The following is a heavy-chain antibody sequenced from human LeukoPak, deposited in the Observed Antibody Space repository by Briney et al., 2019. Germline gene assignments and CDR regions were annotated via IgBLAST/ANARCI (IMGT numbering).Heavy chain of an antibody. J-gene: IGHJ4*02. CDR1: GXTFSSYW. CDR2: INSDGSRT. V-gene: IGHV3-74*01. CDR3: ARVRDDYTYFDC. Sequence: GGSLRLSCAASGXTFSSYWMHWVRQAPGKGLMWVSRINSDGSRTTYADSVRGRFTISRDNAKSTLYLQMNSLRAEDTAVYYCARVRDDYTYFDCWGQGTLVTVSS. D-gene: IGHD4-11*01.